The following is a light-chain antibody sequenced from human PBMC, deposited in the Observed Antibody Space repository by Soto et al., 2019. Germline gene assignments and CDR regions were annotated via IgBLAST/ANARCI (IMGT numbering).Light chain of an antibody. CDR2: GAS. J-gene: IGKJ1*01. CDR3: QQYNNWPWT. CDR1: QSVSNN. Sequence: EIVMTQSPATVSVSPGERATLSCRASQSVSNNFAWYQQKPGQAPRVLIYGASTRATGIPARFSGSGSGTEFTLTISSLQSEDFAVYYCQQYNNWPWTFDQGTKVEIK. V-gene: IGKV3-15*01.